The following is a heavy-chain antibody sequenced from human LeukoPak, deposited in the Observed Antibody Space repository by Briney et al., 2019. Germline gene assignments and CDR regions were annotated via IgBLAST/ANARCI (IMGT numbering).Heavy chain of an antibody. CDR1: GGSFSGYY. Sequence: PSETLSLTCAVYGGSFSGYYWSWIRQPPGKGLEWIGEINHSGSTNYNPSLKSRVTISVDTSKNQFSLKLSSVTAADTAVYYCARRRRAAAAGTWYYYYYYMDVWGKGTTVTVSS. J-gene: IGHJ6*03. CDR3: ARRRRAAAAGTWYYYYYYMDV. D-gene: IGHD6-13*01. V-gene: IGHV4-34*01. CDR2: INHSGST.